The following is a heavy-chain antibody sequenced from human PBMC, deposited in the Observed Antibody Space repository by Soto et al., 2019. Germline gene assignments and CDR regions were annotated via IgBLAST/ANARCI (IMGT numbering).Heavy chain of an antibody. D-gene: IGHD2-8*01. V-gene: IGHV1-46*01. J-gene: IGHJ6*02. CDR1: GYTFTSYY. Sequence: ASGKVSCKASGYTFTSYYMHCVRRAPGQVLEWMGIINPSGGSTSYAQKFQGRVTMTRDTSTSTVYMELSSLRSEDTAVYYCAREEASYGAYYYYGMDVWGQGTTVTVSS. CDR3: AREEASYGAYYYYGMDV. CDR2: INPSGGST.